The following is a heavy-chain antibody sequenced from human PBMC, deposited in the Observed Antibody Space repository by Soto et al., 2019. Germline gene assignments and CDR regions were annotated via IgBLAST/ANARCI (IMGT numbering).Heavy chain of an antibody. CDR1: GGTFSSYA. CDR3: ARGRRITIFGVVTDNWFDP. CDR2: IIPIFGTA. V-gene: IGHV1-69*01. J-gene: IGHJ5*02. Sequence: QVQLVQSGAEVKKPGSSVKVSCKASGGTFSSYAISWVRQAPGQGLEWMGGIIPIFGTANYAQKFQGRVTITADESTSTAYMELSSLRSKDTAVYYCARGRRITIFGVVTDNWFDPWGQGTLVTVSS. D-gene: IGHD3-3*01.